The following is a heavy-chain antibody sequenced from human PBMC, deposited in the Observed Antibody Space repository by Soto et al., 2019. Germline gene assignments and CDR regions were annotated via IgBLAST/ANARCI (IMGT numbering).Heavy chain of an antibody. CDR3: ARVAARAYYYYYMDV. Sequence: ETLSLTCTVSGGSISSYYWSWIRQPPGKGLEWIGYIYYSGSTNYNPSLKSRVTISVDTSKNQFSLKLSSVTAADTAVYYCARVAARAYYYYYMDVWGKGTTVTVSS. CDR1: GGSISSYY. D-gene: IGHD6-6*01. V-gene: IGHV4-59*01. CDR2: IYYSGST. J-gene: IGHJ6*03.